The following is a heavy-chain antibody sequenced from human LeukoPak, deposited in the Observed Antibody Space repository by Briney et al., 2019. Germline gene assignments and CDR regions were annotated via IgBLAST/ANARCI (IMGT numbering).Heavy chain of an antibody. CDR3: AKGVRFLDWWILDY. D-gene: IGHD3-9*01. CDR1: GFTFSSYA. V-gene: IGHV3-23*01. CDR2: ISGSDST. J-gene: IGHJ4*02. Sequence: PGGSLRLSCAASGFTFSSYAMCWVRQAPGKGLEWVSAISGSDSTYYADSVKGRFTISRDNSKNTLYLQMNSLRAEDTAIYYCAKGVRFLDWWILDYWGQGSLVTVSS.